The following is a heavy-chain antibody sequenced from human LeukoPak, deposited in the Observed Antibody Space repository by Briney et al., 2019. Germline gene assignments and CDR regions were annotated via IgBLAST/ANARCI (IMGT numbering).Heavy chain of an antibody. D-gene: IGHD3-3*01. CDR2: ISAYNGNA. CDR3: ARDRGPITYYDFWSGYYLFDY. Sequence: APVKVSCKAAGSTFTSYGISWVRQAPGQGLEWMGWISAYNGNANSAQTLQGRVTMTTDTSTSTAYMELRSLRSDDTAVYYCARDRGPITYYDFWSGYYLFDYWGQGTLVTVSS. J-gene: IGHJ4*02. V-gene: IGHV1-18*01. CDR1: GSTFTSYG.